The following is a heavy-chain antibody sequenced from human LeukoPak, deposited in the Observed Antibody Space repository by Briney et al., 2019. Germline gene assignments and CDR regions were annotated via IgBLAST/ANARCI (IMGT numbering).Heavy chain of an antibody. CDR3: ARGDSSSSDGFDY. Sequence: PWASVKVSCKASGYTFTSYAMHWVRQAPGQRLEWMGWINAGNGNTKYSQKFQGRVTITRDTSASTAYMELRSLRSDDTAVYYCARGDSSSSDGFDYWGQGTLVTVSS. D-gene: IGHD6-6*01. J-gene: IGHJ4*02. CDR2: INAGNGNT. V-gene: IGHV1-3*01. CDR1: GYTFTSYA.